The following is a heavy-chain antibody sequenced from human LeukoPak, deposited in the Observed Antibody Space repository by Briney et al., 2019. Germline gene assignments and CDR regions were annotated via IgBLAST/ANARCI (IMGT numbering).Heavy chain of an antibody. J-gene: IGHJ6*02. CDR1: GGSINTDNTW. Sequence: PSGTLSLTCAVSGGSINTDNTWWTWDRQPPGKGLVWIGDIYHSGSTNYNPSLRSRVTISLDKSKNQFSLNLNSVTAADTAVYYCARGELLWFGELSGYGMDVWGQGTTVTVSS. CDR3: ARGELLWFGELSGYGMDV. V-gene: IGHV4-4*02. CDR2: IYHSGST. D-gene: IGHD3-10*01.